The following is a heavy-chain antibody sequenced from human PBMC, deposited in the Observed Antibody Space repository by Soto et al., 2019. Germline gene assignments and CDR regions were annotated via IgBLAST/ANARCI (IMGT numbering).Heavy chain of an antibody. J-gene: IGHJ6*02. D-gene: IGHD4-17*01. CDR1: GGTFSSYA. CDR2: IIPIFGTA. V-gene: IGHV1-69*13. Sequence: ASVKVSCKASGGTFSSYAISWVRQAPGQGLEWMGGIIPIFGTANYAQKFQGRVTITADESTSTAYMELSSLRSEDTAVYYCARKGGTTVTNYYYYHGMDVWGQGTTVTVSS. CDR3: ARKGGTTVTNYYYYHGMDV.